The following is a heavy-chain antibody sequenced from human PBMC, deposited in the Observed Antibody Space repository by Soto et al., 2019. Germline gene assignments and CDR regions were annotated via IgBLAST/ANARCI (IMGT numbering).Heavy chain of an antibody. CDR2: ISSSSSKI. J-gene: IGHJ6*03. Sequence: GGSLRLSCAASGFTFNNYAMSWVRQAPGEGLEWVSYISSSSSKIYYADSVKGRFTISRDNAKNSLYLQVNSLRAEDTAVYYWARASYGFNYYYMDVWGKRTTVTVSS. CDR1: GFTFNNYA. D-gene: IGHD4-17*01. CDR3: ARASYGFNYYYMDV. V-gene: IGHV3-48*01.